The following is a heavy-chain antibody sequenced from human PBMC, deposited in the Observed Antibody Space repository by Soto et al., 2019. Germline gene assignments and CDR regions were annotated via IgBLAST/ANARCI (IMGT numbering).Heavy chain of an antibody. V-gene: IGHV3-30-3*01. J-gene: IGHJ4*02. D-gene: IGHD2-15*01. CDR3: ARPVVAATPDY. CDR2: ISYDGSNK. Sequence: QVQLVESGGGVVQPGRSLRLSCAASGFTFSSYAMHWVRQAPGKGLEWVAVISYDGSNKYYADSVKGRFTISRDNSKNTLYQQMDSLRAEDTAVYYCARPVVAATPDYWGQGTLVTVSS. CDR1: GFTFSSYA.